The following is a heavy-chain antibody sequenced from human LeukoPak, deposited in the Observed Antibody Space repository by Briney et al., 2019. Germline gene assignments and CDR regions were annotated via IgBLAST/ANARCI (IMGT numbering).Heavy chain of an antibody. CDR3: VIFFETY. Sequence: PGGSLRLSCAASGNYWMHWVRQAPGEGLVGVSRIDSDGRWRSYAGLVRGRFTISKDNAKNTQYLQVYKQKDEDTAGYCCVIFFETYWGRGTLVTVSS. D-gene: IGHD3-16*02. CDR1: GNYW. J-gene: IGHJ4*02. CDR2: IDSDGRWR. V-gene: IGHV3-74*01.